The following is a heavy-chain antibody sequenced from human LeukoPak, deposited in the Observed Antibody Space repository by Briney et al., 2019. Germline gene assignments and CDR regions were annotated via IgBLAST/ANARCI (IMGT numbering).Heavy chain of an antibody. CDR2: ISYDGSNK. V-gene: IGHV3-30*18. CDR3: AKDQYSSGWHFDY. CDR1: GFTFSSYG. J-gene: IGHJ4*02. Sequence: PGRSLRLSCAASGFTFSSYGMHWVRQAPGKGLEWVAVISYDGSNKYYADSVKGRFTISRDNSKNTLYLQMNSLRAEDTALYYCAKDQYSSGWHFDYWGLGTLVTVSS. D-gene: IGHD6-19*01.